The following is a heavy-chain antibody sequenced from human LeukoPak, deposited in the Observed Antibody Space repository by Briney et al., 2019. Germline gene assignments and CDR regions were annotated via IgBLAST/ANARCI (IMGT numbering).Heavy chain of an antibody. D-gene: IGHD3-10*01. CDR3: ARLDDYYGSGTLDY. CDR1: GFTFSSYE. Sequence: PGGSLRVSCAASGFTFSSYEMNWVRQAPGKGLEWVSYISSSGSTIYYADSVKGRFTISRDNAKNSLYLQMNSLRAEDTAVYYCARLDDYYGSGTLDYWGQGTLVTVSS. J-gene: IGHJ4*02. CDR2: ISSSGSTI. V-gene: IGHV3-48*03.